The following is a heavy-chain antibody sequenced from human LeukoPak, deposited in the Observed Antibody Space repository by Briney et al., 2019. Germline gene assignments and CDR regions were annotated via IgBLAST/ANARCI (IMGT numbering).Heavy chain of an antibody. Sequence: SVKVSCKASGGTFSSYAISWVRQAPGQGLEWMGGIIPIFGTANYAQKFQGRLTMTRDTSTSTFFMELSSLRSEDTAVYYCARGIYYHSGLDYWGQGTLVTVSS. D-gene: IGHD3-10*01. CDR3: ARGIYYHSGLDY. V-gene: IGHV1-69*05. CDR1: GGTFSSYA. CDR2: IIPIFGTA. J-gene: IGHJ4*02.